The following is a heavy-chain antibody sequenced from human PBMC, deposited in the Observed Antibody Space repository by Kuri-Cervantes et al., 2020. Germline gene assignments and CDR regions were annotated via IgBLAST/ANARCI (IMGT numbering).Heavy chain of an antibody. V-gene: IGHV4-39*07. D-gene: IGHD6-19*01. J-gene: IGHJ4*02. CDR1: GGYISSGDYY. Sequence: SETLSLTCIVSGGYISSGDYYWSWIRQPPGKGLEWIGEINHSGSTNYNPSLKSRVTISVDTSKNQFSLKLSSVTAADTAVYYCARLAPALYSSGWQGYFDYWGQGTLVTVSS. CDR2: INHSGST. CDR3: ARLAPALYSSGWQGYFDY.